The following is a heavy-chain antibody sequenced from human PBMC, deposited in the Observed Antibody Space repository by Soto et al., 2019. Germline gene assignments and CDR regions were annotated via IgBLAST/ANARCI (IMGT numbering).Heavy chain of an antibody. CDR2: IKEDGSEK. V-gene: IGHV3-7*03. CDR3: ARLRKGGFCDY. D-gene: IGHD1-26*01. J-gene: IGHJ4*02. CDR1: QFTFSNFW. Sequence: RLSCAASQFTFSNFWMTWVRQAPGKGLEWVANIKEDGSEKYYVDSVKARFTISRDSAKNSLYLHMDGLRAEDTAVYYCARLRKGGFCDYWGQGSLVTVSS.